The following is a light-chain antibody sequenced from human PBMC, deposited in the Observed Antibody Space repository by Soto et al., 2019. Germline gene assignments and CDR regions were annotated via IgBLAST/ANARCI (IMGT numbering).Light chain of an antibody. CDR2: EVS. V-gene: IGLV2-14*01. Sequence: QSVLTQPASVSGSPGQSITISCTGTSSDVGRYKYVSWYQQHPGKVPKLMIYEVSSRPSGISSRFSGSKSGNTASLTISGLQAEDEADYYCSSYTSSSTRVFGAGTKLIVL. CDR1: SSDVGRYKY. CDR3: SSYTSSSTRV. J-gene: IGLJ2*01.